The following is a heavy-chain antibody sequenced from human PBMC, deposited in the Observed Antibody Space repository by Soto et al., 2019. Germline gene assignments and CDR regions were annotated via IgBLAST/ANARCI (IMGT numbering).Heavy chain of an antibody. CDR3: AREWILWFGEYYYYYMDV. Sequence: SVKVSCKASGGGNLRDYRTTWVRRAPGQGLEWMGGIIPKLGSANYAQNFQGRVTVTADESTNTVYMELRSLRSDDTAVYYCAREWILWFGEYYYYYMDVWGKGTTVTVSS. V-gene: IGHV1-69*13. CDR1: GGGNLRDYR. J-gene: IGHJ6*03. D-gene: IGHD3-10*01. CDR2: IIPKLGSA.